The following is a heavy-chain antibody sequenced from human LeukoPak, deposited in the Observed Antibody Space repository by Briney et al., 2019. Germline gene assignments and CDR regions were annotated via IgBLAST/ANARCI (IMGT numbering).Heavy chain of an antibody. V-gene: IGHV1-69*13. D-gene: IGHD3-10*01. Sequence: SVKVSCKASGGTFSSYAISWVRQAPGQGLEWMGGIIPIFGTANYAQKFQGRVTITADESTSTAYMELSSLRSEDTAVYYCARDRQNGSGSYYTADYWGQGTLVTVSS. J-gene: IGHJ4*02. CDR3: ARDRQNGSGSYYTADY. CDR2: IIPIFGTA. CDR1: GGTFSSYA.